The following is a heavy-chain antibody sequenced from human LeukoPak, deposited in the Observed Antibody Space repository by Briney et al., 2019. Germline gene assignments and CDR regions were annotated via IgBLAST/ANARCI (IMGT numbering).Heavy chain of an antibody. V-gene: IGHV3-33*01. D-gene: IGHD3-10*01. CDR3: ARSLSGSSYYYYGMDV. CDR2: IWYDGSNK. CDR1: GFTFSSYG. J-gene: IGHJ6*02. Sequence: GRSLRLSCAASGFTFSSYGMHWVRQAPGKGLEWVAVIWYDGSNKYYADSVKGRFTISRDNSKNTLYLQMNSLRAEDTAVYYCARSLSGSSYYYYGMDVWGQGTTVTVSS.